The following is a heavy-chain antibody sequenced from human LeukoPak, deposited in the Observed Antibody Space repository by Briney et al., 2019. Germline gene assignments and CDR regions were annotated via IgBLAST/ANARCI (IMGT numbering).Heavy chain of an antibody. CDR1: GFTLDDYG. V-gene: IGHV3-20*04. CDR3: AREKLDIVVVPAAQNPDYYYYMDV. J-gene: IGHJ6*03. Sequence: GGSLRLSCAASGFTLDDYGMSWVRQAPGKGLEWVSGINWNGGSTGYADSVKGRFTISRDNAKNSLYLQMNSLRAEDTALYYCAREKLDIVVVPAAQNPDYYYYMDVWGKGTTVTVSS. D-gene: IGHD2-2*03. CDR2: INWNGGST.